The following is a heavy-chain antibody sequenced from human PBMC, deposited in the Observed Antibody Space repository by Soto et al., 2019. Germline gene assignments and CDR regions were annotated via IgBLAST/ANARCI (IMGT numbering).Heavy chain of an antibody. J-gene: IGHJ4*02. D-gene: IGHD1-26*01. V-gene: IGHV3-30-3*01. CDR3: ARGSIVGAPWPTPFDY. Sequence: PGGSLGLSCAASGFTFSSYAMHWVRQAPGKGLEWVAVISYDGSNKYYADSVKGRFTISRDNSKNTLYLQMNSLRAEDTAVYYCARGSIVGAPWPTPFDYWGQGTLVTVSS. CDR1: GFTFSSYA. CDR2: ISYDGSNK.